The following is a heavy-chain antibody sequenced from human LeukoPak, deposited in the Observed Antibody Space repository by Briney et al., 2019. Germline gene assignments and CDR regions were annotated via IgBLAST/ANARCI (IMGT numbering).Heavy chain of an antibody. V-gene: IGHV3-30-3*01. CDR2: ISYDGSNK. J-gene: IGHJ6*02. Sequence: SGGSLRLSCAASGFTFSSYAMHWVRQAPGKGLEWVAVISYDGSNKYYADSVKGRFTISRDNSKNTLYLQMNSLRAEDTAVYYCARDIRGSSGWTYYYYGMDVWGQGTTVTVSS. CDR3: ARDIRGSSGWTYYYYGMDV. CDR1: GFTFSSYA. D-gene: IGHD6-19*01.